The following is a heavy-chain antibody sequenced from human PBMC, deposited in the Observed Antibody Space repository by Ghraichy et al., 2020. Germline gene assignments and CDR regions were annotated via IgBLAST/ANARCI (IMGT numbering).Heavy chain of an antibody. CDR3: ARDPYSSGWYVWFDP. D-gene: IGHD6-19*01. J-gene: IGHJ5*02. CDR2: ISSSGSTI. V-gene: IGHV3-11*01. Sequence: GESLNISCAASGFTFSDYYMSWIRQAPGKGLEWVSYISSSGSTIYYADSVKGRFTISRDNAKNSLYLQMNSLRAEDTAVYYCARDPYSSGWYVWFDPWGQGTLVTVSS. CDR1: GFTFSDYY.